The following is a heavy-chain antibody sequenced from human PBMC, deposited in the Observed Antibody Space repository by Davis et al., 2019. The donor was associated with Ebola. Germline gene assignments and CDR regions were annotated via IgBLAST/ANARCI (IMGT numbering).Heavy chain of an antibody. D-gene: IGHD3-22*01. CDR3: ARRSSGYYHGRFDP. CDR2: INHSGST. V-gene: IGHV4-34*01. J-gene: IGHJ5*02. CDR1: GGSISSYY. Sequence: MPSETLSLTCTVSGGSISSYYWSWIRQPPGKGLEWMGEINHSGSTNYNPSLKSRVTISVDTSKNQFSLKLSSVTAADTAVYYCARRSSGYYHGRFDPWGQGTLVTVSS.